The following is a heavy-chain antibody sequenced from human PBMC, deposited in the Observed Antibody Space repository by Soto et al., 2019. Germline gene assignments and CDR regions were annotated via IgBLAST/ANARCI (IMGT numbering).Heavy chain of an antibody. J-gene: IGHJ3*01. D-gene: IGHD5-12*01. CDR2: LSRGGGST. CDR1: GFTFSSHG. V-gene: IGHV3-23*01. Sequence: EAQLSESGGDLVQPGGSLRLSCAASGFTFSSHGMGWVRQAPGKGLEWISGLSRGGGSTYYADSVRGRFIISRDNSKNTLEFIRNRLRVADTAVYHCVRESQYRTDGYDLWGQVTIVTVAS. CDR3: VRESQYRTDGYDL.